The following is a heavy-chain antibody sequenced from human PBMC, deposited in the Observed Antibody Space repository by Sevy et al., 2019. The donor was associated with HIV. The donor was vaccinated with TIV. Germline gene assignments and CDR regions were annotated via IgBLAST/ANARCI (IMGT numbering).Heavy chain of an antibody. CDR3: ARSWEQQLHDAFDI. V-gene: IGHV3-21*01. CDR2: ITFSSNYI. J-gene: IGHJ3*02. CDR1: GFSFSTYN. D-gene: IGHD6-13*01. Sequence: GGFLRLSCAASGFSFSTYNMNWVRQAPGKGLEWVSSITFSSNYIYYADSVKGRITISRDNAKNSLYLQMNSLRAEDTATSYCARSWEQQLHDAFDIWGQGTMVTVSS.